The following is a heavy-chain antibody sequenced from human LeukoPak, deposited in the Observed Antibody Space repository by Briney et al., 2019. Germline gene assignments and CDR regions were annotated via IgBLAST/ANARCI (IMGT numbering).Heavy chain of an antibody. V-gene: IGHV4-61*02. J-gene: IGHJ3*02. Sequence: SETLSLTCTVSGGSISSGSYYWSWIRQPAGKGLEWIGRIYTSGSTNYNPSLKSRVTISVDTSKNQFSLKLSSVTAADTAVYYCARFRGQVRGAFDIWGQGTMVTVSS. CDR3: ARFRGQVRGAFDI. CDR1: GGSISSGSYY. D-gene: IGHD3-10*01. CDR2: IYTSGST.